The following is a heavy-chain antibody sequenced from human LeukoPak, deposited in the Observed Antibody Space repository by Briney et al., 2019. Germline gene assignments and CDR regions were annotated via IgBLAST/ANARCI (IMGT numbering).Heavy chain of an antibody. CDR1: GGSISSGGYS. J-gene: IGHJ4*02. CDR2: IYHSGST. Sequence: SETLSLTCAVSGGSISSGGYSWSWIRQPPGKGLEWIGYIYHSGSTYYNPSLKSRVTISVDRSKNQFSLKLSSVTAADTAVYYCARGRGYSYGNFDYWGQGTLVTVSS. D-gene: IGHD5-18*01. CDR3: ARGRGYSYGNFDY. V-gene: IGHV4-30-2*01.